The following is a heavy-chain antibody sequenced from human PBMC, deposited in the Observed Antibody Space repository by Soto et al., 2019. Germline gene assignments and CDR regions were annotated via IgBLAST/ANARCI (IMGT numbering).Heavy chain of an antibody. CDR3: TREEEIWRCLYYYYGMDV. D-gene: IGHD3-3*01. V-gene: IGHV3-49*04. CDR2: IRSKAYGGTK. Sequence: PGGSLRLSCAASGFTFGDYAMSWVRQAPGKGLEWVGFIRSKAYGGTKEYAASVKGRFTISRDDSKSIAYQQMNSLKTEDTAVYYYTREEEIWRCLYYYYGMDVWGQGTTVTVSS. J-gene: IGHJ6*02. CDR1: GFTFGDYA.